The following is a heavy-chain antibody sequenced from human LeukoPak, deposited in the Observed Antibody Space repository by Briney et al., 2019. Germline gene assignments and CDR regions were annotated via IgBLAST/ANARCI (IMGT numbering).Heavy chain of an antibody. J-gene: IGHJ3*02. CDR3: ARELQSIRKKKAAVPWGAVDI. V-gene: IGHV1-2*02. CDR1: GYTFSDYY. Sequence: ASVKVSCKASGYTFSDYYTHWVRQAPGQGPEWMGWINPNSGGTNYAQKFYGRVTMTRDTSISTAYMELSRLTSDDTAVYYCARELQSIRKKKAAVPWGAVDIWGQGTMVTVSP. CDR2: INPNSGGT. D-gene: IGHD6-13*01.